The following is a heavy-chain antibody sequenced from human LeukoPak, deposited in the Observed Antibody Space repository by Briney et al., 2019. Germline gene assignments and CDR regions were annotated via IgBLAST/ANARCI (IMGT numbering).Heavy chain of an antibody. CDR2: INHSGST. CDR1: GGSFSGYY. D-gene: IGHD3-3*01. CDR3: AGRLVRFLEWPLNFDY. J-gene: IGHJ4*02. Sequence: KPSETLSLTCAVYGGSFSGYYWSWIRQPPGKGLEWIGEINHSGSTNYNPSLKSRVTISVDTSKNQFSLKLSSVTAADTAVYYCAGRLVRFLEWPLNFDYWGQGTLVTVSS. V-gene: IGHV4-34*01.